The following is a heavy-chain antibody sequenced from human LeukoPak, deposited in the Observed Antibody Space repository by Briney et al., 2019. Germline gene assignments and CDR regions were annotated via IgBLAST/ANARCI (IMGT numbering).Heavy chain of an antibody. CDR1: GGTFSSYA. CDR3: AREIRDSSGYMYYFDY. V-gene: IGHV1-69*05. J-gene: IGHJ4*02. Sequence: ASVKVSCKASGGTFSSYAISWVRQAPGQGLEWMGRIIPIFGTANYAQKFQGRVTITTDESTSTAYMELSSLRPEDTAVYYCAREIRDSSGYMYYFDYWGQGTLVTVSS. CDR2: IIPIFGTA. D-gene: IGHD3-22*01.